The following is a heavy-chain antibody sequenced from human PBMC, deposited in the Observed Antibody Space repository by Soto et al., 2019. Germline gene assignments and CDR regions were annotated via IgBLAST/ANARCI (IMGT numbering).Heavy chain of an antibody. CDR2: INTGNGTT. Sequence: QVQLVQSGAEVKKPGASMKVSCRTSGYSCTSHFIHWVRQAPGQRLEWMGWINTGNGTTRYSENLEGRVTITRATSASTVYMELSSLRSEDTAVYYCARVRYYYYDTSGYYSYWGQGTLVTVSS. CDR1: GYSCTSHF. D-gene: IGHD3-22*01. CDR3: ARVRYYYYDTSGYYSY. J-gene: IGHJ4*02. V-gene: IGHV1-3*04.